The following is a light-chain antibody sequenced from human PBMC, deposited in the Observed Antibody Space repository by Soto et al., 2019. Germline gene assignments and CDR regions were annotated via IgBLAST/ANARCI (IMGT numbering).Light chain of an antibody. CDR2: DAS. CDR3: QVRDVWPS. V-gene: IGKV3-11*01. J-gene: IGKJ1*01. CDR1: QSVSTS. Sequence: IVLTQSPVTPAFSPGESAVLSCRASQSVSTSLAWYQHKPGQAPRLFIYDASKRAPGIPARFTGSGSGTDFCLTISSLEPEDIAVYYCQVRDVWPSFGQGTKVDIK.